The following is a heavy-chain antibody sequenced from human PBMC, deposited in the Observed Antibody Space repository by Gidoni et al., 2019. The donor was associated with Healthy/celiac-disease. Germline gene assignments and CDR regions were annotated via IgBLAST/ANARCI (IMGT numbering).Heavy chain of an antibody. CDR1: GGSISSYY. D-gene: IGHD6-13*01. CDR2: IYYSGST. V-gene: IGHV4-59*01. J-gene: IGHJ4*02. Sequence: QVQLQASGPGLVKPSETLSLTCTVSGGSISSYYWCWLRQPPGKGLEWIGYIYYSGSTKYNPSLKSRVTISVDTSKNQFSLKLSSVTAADTAVYYCARAIAAAGTSVIGGVDYWGQGTLVTVSS. CDR3: ARAIAAAGTSVIGGVDY.